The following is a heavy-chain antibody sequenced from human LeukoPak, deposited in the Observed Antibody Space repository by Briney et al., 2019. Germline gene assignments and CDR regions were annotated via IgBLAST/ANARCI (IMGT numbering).Heavy chain of an antibody. CDR2: ISAGGGTT. J-gene: IGHJ4*02. Sequence: PGGSLRLSCAASGFTFSSYAMSWVRQAPGKGLEWVSHISAGGGTTFYADSVKGRFTISRDNSKNTLFLHMNSLRAEDTAVYYCAKAEGSGNQPFDYWGQGTLVTVSS. CDR3: AKAEGSGNQPFDY. D-gene: IGHD3-10*01. V-gene: IGHV3-23*01. CDR1: GFTFSSYA.